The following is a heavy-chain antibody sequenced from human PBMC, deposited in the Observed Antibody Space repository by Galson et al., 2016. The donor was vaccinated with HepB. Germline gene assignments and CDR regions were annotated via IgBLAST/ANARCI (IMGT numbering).Heavy chain of an antibody. CDR1: GFTFRSYA. J-gene: IGHJ6*02. Sequence: SLRLSCAASGFTFRSYAMHWVRQAPGKGLEWMAVITYDGRKTYYADSVKGRFTISRDNSKNTLYLQMNSLRAEDTAVYYCARDVQQWVYHGMDVWGQGTTVTVSS. V-gene: IGHV3-30*04. CDR2: ITYDGRKT. D-gene: IGHD6-19*01. CDR3: ARDVQQWVYHGMDV.